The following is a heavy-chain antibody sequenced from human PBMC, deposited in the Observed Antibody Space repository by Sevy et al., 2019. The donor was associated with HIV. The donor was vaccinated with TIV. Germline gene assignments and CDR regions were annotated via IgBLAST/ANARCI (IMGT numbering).Heavy chain of an antibody. CDR1: GFIFSNYN. D-gene: IGHD2-21*02. V-gene: IGHV3-21*01. J-gene: IGHJ4*02. CDR3: ARKMELLVPDY. CDR2: ISSSSNDI. Sequence: GGSLRLSCAASGFIFSNYNMKWVRQAPGKGLEWVSSISSSSNDIYYADSVKGTFTISRDNAKNSLYRQMNSLRAEDTAVYYSARKMELLVPDYWGQGTLVTVSS.